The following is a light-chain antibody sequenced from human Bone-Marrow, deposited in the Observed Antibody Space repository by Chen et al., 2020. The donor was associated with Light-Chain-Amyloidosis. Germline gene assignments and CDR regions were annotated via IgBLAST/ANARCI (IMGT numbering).Light chain of an antibody. Sequence: DIQMTQSPSSLSASVGDRVTITCRASRIISNSLVWYQQKPGKAPKLLLYAASRLESGVPSRFSGSGSGTDYTLTISILEPEDVATHYCQEYYDTAQTFGQGTKLEIK. CDR1: RIISNS. V-gene: IGKV1-NL1*01. CDR2: AAS. CDR3: QEYYDTAQT. J-gene: IGKJ2*01.